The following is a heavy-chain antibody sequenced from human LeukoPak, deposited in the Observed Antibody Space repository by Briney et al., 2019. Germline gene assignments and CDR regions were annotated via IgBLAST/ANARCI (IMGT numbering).Heavy chain of an antibody. D-gene: IGHD3-10*01. J-gene: IGHJ6*03. CDR2: MNPNSGNT. Sequence: GASVKVSCKASGYTFTSYDINWVRQATGQGLEWMGWMNPNSGNTGYAQKFQGRVTITRNTSISTAYMELSSLRSEDMAVYYCARGYYGSGSYFPFYMDVWGKGTTVTVSS. CDR3: ARGYYGSGSYFPFYMDV. V-gene: IGHV1-8*03. CDR1: GYTFTSYD.